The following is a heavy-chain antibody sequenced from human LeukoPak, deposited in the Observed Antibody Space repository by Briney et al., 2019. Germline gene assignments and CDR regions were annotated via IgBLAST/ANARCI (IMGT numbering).Heavy chain of an antibody. V-gene: IGHV4-34*01. D-gene: IGHD2-8*01. CDR3: ARLSWSQIYYFDY. Sequence: PSETLSLTCAVYGGSFSGYYWSWIRQPPGKGLEWIGEINHSGSTNYNPSLKSRVTISVDTSKNQFSLKLSSVTAADTAVYYCARLSWSQIYYFDYWGQGTLVTVSS. CDR2: INHSGST. J-gene: IGHJ4*02. CDR1: GGSFSGYY.